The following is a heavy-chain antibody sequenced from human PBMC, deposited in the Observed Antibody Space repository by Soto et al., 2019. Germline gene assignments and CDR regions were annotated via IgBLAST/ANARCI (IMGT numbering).Heavy chain of an antibody. CDR3: ARGRFRRPYYYYYYMDV. D-gene: IGHD6-6*01. J-gene: IGHJ6*03. V-gene: IGHV1-3*01. CDR1: GYTFTSYA. Sequence: GASVKVSCKASGYTFTSYAMHWVRQAPGQRLEWMGWINAGNGNTKYSQKFQGRVTITRDTSASTAYMELSSLRSEDTAEYYCARGRFRRPYYYYYYMDVWGKGTTVTVSS. CDR2: INAGNGNT.